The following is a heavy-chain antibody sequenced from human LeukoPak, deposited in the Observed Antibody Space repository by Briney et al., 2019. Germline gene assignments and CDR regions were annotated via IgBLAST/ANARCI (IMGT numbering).Heavy chain of an antibody. D-gene: IGHD6-6*01. J-gene: IGHJ3*01. CDR3: ARGGRSSYAFDV. CDR2: IYPRDSDI. CDR1: GYSFTTYW. Sequence: GESLKISCKGSGYSFTTYWVGWVRQMPGKGLEWVGIIYPRDSDIRYSPSFEGRVTISGDRSTSTAYLQWSSLKASDTAMYYCARGGRSSYAFDVWGQGTMIIVSS. V-gene: IGHV5-51*01.